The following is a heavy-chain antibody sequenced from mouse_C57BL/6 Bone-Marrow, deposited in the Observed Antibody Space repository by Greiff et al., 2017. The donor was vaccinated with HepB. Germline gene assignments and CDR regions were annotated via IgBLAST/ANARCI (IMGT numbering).Heavy chain of an antibody. J-gene: IGHJ1*03. Sequence: EVKLVESGGDLVKPGGSLKLSCAASGFTFSSYGMSWVRQTPDKRLEWVATISSGGRYTYYPASVKGRFTISRDNAKNSLYLQMSSLKSEDTAMYYCARHDGVVDWYFDVWGTGTTVTVSS. CDR2: ISSGGRYT. V-gene: IGHV5-6*02. D-gene: IGHD1-1*01. CDR1: GFTFSSYG. CDR3: ARHDGVVDWYFDV.